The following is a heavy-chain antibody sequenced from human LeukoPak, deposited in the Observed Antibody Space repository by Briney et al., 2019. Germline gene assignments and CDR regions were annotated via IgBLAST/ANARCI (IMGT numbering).Heavy chain of an antibody. D-gene: IGHD6-19*01. CDR3: AKARGEQWLAEYFQH. CDR2: ISWNSGSI. CDR1: GFTFDDYA. Sequence: GRSLRLSCAASGFTFDDYAMHWVRQAPGKGLEWVSGISWNSGSIGYADSVKGRFTISRDNAKNSLYLQMNSLRAEDTALYYCAKARGEQWLAEYFQHWGQGTLVTVSS. V-gene: IGHV3-9*01. J-gene: IGHJ1*01.